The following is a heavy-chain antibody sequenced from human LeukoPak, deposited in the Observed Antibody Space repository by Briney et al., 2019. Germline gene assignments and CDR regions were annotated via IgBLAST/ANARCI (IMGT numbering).Heavy chain of an antibody. CDR2: ISYDGSNK. Sequence: GRSLRLSCAASGFTFSSYGMHWVRQAPGKGLEWVAVISYDGSNKYYADSVKGRFTISRDNSKNTLYLQMNSLRAVDTAVYYCATGDYWGQGTLVTVSS. J-gene: IGHJ4*02. CDR3: ATGDY. V-gene: IGHV3-30*03. CDR1: GFTFSSYG.